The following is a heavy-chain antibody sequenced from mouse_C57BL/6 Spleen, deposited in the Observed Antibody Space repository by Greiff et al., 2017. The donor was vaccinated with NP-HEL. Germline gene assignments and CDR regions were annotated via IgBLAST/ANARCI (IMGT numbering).Heavy chain of an antibody. CDR3: ARSEGYAMDY. CDR2: INPNNGGT. CDR1: GYTFTDYY. V-gene: IGHV1-26*01. J-gene: IGHJ4*01. Sequence: EVQLQQSGPELVKPGASVKISCKASGYTFTDYYMNWVKQSHGKSLEWIGDINPNNGGTSYNQKFKGKATLTVDKSSSTAYMELRSLTSEDSAVYYCARSEGYAMDYWGQGTSVTVSS.